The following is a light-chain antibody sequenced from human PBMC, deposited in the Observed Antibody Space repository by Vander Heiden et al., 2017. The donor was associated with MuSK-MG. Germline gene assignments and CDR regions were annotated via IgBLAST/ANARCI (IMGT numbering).Light chain of an antibody. J-gene: IGLJ2*01. V-gene: IGLV3-21*02. CDR1: NSGSKS. CDR2: EDS. CDR3: QVRDSSSDHVV. Sequence: SHVLTPPPSVSVAPGQTARITWGGNNSGSKSVHWYQQNPGQAPVLVVYEDSDRPSGIPERFSGAKSENTATLINSRVEAGDEADYYCQVRDSSSDHVVFGGGTKLTVL.